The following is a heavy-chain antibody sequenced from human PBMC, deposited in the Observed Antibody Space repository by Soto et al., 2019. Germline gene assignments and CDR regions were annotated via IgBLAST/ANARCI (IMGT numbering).Heavy chain of an antibody. CDR2: IYYSGST. Sequence: PSETLSLTCTVSDGSIGSYYWSWIRQPPGKGLEWIAYIYYSGSTYYNPSLKSRVTISVDTSKNQFSLKLSSVTAADTAVYYCASLAPTVTFDYWRQGTLVTVSS. J-gene: IGHJ4*02. CDR1: DGSIGSYY. V-gene: IGHV4-59*12. CDR3: ASLAPTVTFDY. D-gene: IGHD4-17*01.